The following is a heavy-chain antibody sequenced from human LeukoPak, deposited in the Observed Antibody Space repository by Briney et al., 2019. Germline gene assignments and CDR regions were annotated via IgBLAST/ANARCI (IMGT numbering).Heavy chain of an antibody. J-gene: IGHJ1*01. V-gene: IGHV5-51*01. CDR3: ARRQYYYDSSGYYYGYFQH. Sequence: GESLKISCKGSGYSFTSYWIGWVRQMPGKGLECMGIIYPGDSDTRYSPSFQGQVTISADKSISTAYLQWSSLKASDTAMYYCARRQYYYDSSGYYYGYFQHWGQGTLVTVSS. CDR1: GYSFTSYW. D-gene: IGHD3-22*01. CDR2: IYPGDSDT.